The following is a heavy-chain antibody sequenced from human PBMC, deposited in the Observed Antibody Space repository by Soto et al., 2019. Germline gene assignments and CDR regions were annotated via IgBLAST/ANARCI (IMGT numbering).Heavy chain of an antibody. Sequence: SETLSLTCTVSGGSSGTYYWNWIRQPPGKGLEWIGYIFYDGSTNFNPSLKSRVSISEDTSKNQFSLRLSSVTAADTAVYYCARMGIGDIVVVVAATWQDYYYGMDVWGQGTTVTVS. V-gene: IGHV4-59*01. D-gene: IGHD2-15*01. J-gene: IGHJ6*02. CDR1: GGSSGTYY. CDR2: IFYDGST. CDR3: ARMGIGDIVVVVAATWQDYYYGMDV.